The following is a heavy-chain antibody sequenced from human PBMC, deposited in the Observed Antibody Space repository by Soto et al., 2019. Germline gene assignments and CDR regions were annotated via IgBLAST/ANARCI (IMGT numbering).Heavy chain of an antibody. CDR3: ARVGPLRALIAAAGEGFYYGMDV. CDR2: IIPIFGTA. D-gene: IGHD6-13*01. CDR1: GGTFSSYA. V-gene: IGHV1-69*13. J-gene: IGHJ6*02. Sequence: GASVKVSCKASGGTFSSYAISWVRQAPGQGLEWMGGIIPIFGTANYAQKFQGRVTITADESTSTAYMELSSLRSEDTAVYYCARVGPLRALIAAAGEGFYYGMDVWGQGTTVTVSS.